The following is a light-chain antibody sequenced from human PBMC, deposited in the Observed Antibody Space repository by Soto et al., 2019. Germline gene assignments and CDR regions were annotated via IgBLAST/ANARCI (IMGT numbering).Light chain of an antibody. CDR1: QDIKNY. V-gene: IGKV1-33*01. Sequence: DIQMTQSPSSLSASVGDRVTITWQASQDIKNYLNWYQQKPGKAPNLLIYDASNLKTGVPSRFSGSGSGTHFTFTISSLQPEDIATYYCQHYDHLPLLSFGGGTKVEIK. CDR2: DAS. CDR3: QHYDHLPLLS. J-gene: IGKJ4*01.